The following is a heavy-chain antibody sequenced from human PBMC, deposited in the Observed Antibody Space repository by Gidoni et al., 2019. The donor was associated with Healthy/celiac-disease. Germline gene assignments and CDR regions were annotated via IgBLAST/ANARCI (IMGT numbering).Heavy chain of an antibody. V-gene: IGHV3-9*01. Sequence: EVQLVESGGGLVQPGRSLRLSCAASGFTFHNYAMHWVRQAPGKGLEWVSSISWNSGSIGYADSGKGRFTISRDNAKNSLYLQMNSLMAEDTAFYYCAKGGGVSSSWFQDYWGQGTLVTVSS. CDR3: AKGGGVSSSWFQDY. J-gene: IGHJ4*02. D-gene: IGHD6-13*01. CDR1: GFTFHNYA. CDR2: ISWNSGSI.